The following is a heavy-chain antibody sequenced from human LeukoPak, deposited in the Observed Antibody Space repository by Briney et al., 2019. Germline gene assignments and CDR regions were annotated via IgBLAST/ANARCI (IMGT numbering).Heavy chain of an antibody. Sequence: PSETLSLTCTVSGGSISNSSYYWGWIRQPPGKGLEWIGSMYYSGSTYYNPSRKGRATISVDTSKNQFSLKLSSVTAADTAVYYCARHGRMGTINPSYWGQGTLVTVSS. CDR3: ARHGRMGTINPSY. V-gene: IGHV4-39*01. CDR2: MYYSGST. J-gene: IGHJ4*02. D-gene: IGHD5-24*01. CDR1: GGSISNSSYY.